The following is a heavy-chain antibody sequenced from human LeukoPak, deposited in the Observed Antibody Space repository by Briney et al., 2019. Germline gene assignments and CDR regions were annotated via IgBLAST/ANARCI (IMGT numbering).Heavy chain of an antibody. CDR3: ARGDSSPECDY. CDR1: GYTFTGYY. V-gene: IGHV1-3*01. CDR2: IDAGNGNT. J-gene: IGHJ4*02. D-gene: IGHD6-19*01. Sequence: ASVKVSCKASGYTFTGYYMHWVRQAPGQRLEWMGWIDAGNGNTKYSQKFQGRVTITRDTSASTAYMELSSLRSEDTAVYYCARGDSSPECDYWGQGTLVTVSS.